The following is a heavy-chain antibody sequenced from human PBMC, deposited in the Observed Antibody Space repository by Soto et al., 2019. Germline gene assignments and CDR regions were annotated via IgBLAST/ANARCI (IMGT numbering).Heavy chain of an antibody. V-gene: IGHV1-2*02. CDR2: INPNSGGT. CDR1: GYTFTGYY. D-gene: IGHD2-15*01. J-gene: IGHJ4*02. CDR3: ARVNVVVVASTREYYLDY. Sequence: QVQLVQSGAEVKKPGASVKVSCKASGYTFTGYYMHWVRQAPGQGLEWMGWINPNSGGTNYAQKFGGGVTRTRDTSISTAYRELRGLRSDDRAVYYWARVNVVVVASTREYYLDYWGQGPLVTVSS.